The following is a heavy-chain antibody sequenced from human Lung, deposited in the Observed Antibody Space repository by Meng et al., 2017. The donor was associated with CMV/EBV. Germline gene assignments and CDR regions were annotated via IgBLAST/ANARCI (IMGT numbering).Heavy chain of an antibody. CDR2: IKQDGSEK. V-gene: IGHV3-7*01. CDR3: ARISDMPGTTYYFDY. J-gene: IGHJ4*02. Sequence: GESXKISCAASGFTFSSYWMSWVRQAPGKGLEWVANIKQDGSEKYYVDSVKGRFTISRDNAKNSLYLQMNSLRTEDTAVYYCARISDMPGTTYYFDYWGQGTXVTVCS. CDR1: GFTFSSYW. D-gene: IGHD1-1*01.